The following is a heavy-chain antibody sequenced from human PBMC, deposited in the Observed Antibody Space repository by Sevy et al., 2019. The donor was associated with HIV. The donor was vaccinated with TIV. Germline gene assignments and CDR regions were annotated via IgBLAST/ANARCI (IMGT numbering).Heavy chain of an antibody. Sequence: ASVKVSCKASGGTFSSYAISWVRQAPGQGLEWMGGIIPIFGTANYAQKFQGRVTITADESTSTAYMELSSLRSEETAVYYCARESPIVGATLDYYYYGMDVWGQGTTVTVSS. J-gene: IGHJ6*02. CDR3: ARESPIVGATLDYYYYGMDV. CDR2: IIPIFGTA. CDR1: GGTFSSYA. D-gene: IGHD1-26*01. V-gene: IGHV1-69*13.